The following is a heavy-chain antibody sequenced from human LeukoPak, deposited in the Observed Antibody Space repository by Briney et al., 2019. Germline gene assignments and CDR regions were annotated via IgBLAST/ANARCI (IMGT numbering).Heavy chain of an antibody. Sequence: GGSLRLSCAASGFTFSSYAMSWVRQAPGKGLEWVSAISGSGSSTYYADSVKGRFTISRDNSKNTLYLQMNSLRAEDTAVYYCAKEVRAARSWWYFDLWGRGTLVTVSS. CDR3: AKEVRAARSWWYFDL. J-gene: IGHJ2*01. D-gene: IGHD6-6*01. CDR1: GFTFSSYA. CDR2: ISGSGSST. V-gene: IGHV3-23*01.